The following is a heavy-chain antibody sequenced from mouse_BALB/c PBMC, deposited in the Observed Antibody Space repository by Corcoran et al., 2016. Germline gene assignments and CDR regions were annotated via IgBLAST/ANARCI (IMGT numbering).Heavy chain of an antibody. CDR2: IDPANGNT. V-gene: IGHV14-3*02. J-gene: IGHJ1*01. CDR3: ANCDWYFDV. CDR1: GFNIKDTY. Sequence: EVQLQQSGAELVKPGASVKVSCTASGFNIKDTYMHWVRQRPEQGLEWIGRIDPANGNTNYDPKFQGKATITADTSSNTAYLHLSSLTSEDTAVYYCANCDWYFDVWCAGTTVTVSS.